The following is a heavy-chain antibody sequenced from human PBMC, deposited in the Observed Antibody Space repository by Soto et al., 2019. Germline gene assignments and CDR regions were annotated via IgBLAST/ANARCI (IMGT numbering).Heavy chain of an antibody. Sequence: ASVKVSCKASGLTLPSPYMHWVRQARGQRPEWMGLVVFTTGYTNYAHKFQGRVTITRDMSTGMAYMELSSLTPDDTAAYYCAEVRVWFGELTXGDWLELWG. CDR2: VVFTTGYT. J-gene: IGHJ2*01. CDR3: AEVRVWFGELTXGDWLEL. D-gene: IGHD3-10*01. CDR1: GLTLPSPY. V-gene: IGHV1-58*02.